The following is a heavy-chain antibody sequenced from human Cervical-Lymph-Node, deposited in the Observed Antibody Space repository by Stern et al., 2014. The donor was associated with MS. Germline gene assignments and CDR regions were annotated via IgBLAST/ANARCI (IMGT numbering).Heavy chain of an antibody. Sequence: VQLVESGAEVKKPGTSVKVSCEASGFTFTTHYMHWIRQAPGDGLKWVGMINPNSGTASYARQFQGRVTITRDTSTSTIYMELTGLRSEDTAVYFCTRVQRERRALDHLDPWGQGTLVTVSS. V-gene: IGHV1-46*03. CDR2: INPNSGTA. CDR1: GFTFTTHY. CDR3: TRVQRERRALDHLDP. D-gene: IGHD1-1*01. J-gene: IGHJ5*02.